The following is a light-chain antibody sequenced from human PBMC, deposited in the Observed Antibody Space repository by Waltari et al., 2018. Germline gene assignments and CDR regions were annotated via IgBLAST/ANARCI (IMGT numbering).Light chain of an antibody. CDR3: QSYDSSLSLVV. V-gene: IGLV1-40*01. CDR1: SSNIGANFD. Sequence: QSVLTQPPSVSGAPVQRVTISCTGSSSNIGANFDVHWDQHLPGTAPRLLIFGNVNRPSGVPDRFSGSKSGTSASLAITGLQAEDEANYYCQSYDSSLSLVVFGGGTRLTVL. CDR2: GNV. J-gene: IGLJ2*01.